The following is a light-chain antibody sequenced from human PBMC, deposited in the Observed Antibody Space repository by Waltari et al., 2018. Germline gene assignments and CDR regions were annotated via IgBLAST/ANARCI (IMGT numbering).Light chain of an antibody. CDR1: QSISNW. CDR2: KAS. J-gene: IGKJ4*01. Sequence: DIQMTQSPSTLSASVGDRVTITCTASQSISNWLAWYQQKSGKAPKLLIYKASTLESGVPSRFSGSGSGTEFTLTISSLQPDDFATYYCQQYNSYSLLTFGGGTKVEIK. CDR3: QQYNSYSLLT. V-gene: IGKV1-5*03.